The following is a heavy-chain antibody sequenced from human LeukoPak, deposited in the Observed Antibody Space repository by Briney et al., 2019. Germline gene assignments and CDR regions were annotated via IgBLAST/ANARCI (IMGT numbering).Heavy chain of an antibody. CDR1: GYTLTELS. CDR2: FDPEDGET. CDR3: ATLGGSSNDAFDI. D-gene: IGHD1-26*01. Sequence: ASVKVSCKVSGYTLTELSMHWVRQAPGKGLEWMGDFDPEDGETIYAQKFQGRVTMTEDTSTDTAYMELSSLRSEDTAVYYCATLGGSSNDAFDIWGQGTMVTVSS. J-gene: IGHJ3*02. V-gene: IGHV1-24*01.